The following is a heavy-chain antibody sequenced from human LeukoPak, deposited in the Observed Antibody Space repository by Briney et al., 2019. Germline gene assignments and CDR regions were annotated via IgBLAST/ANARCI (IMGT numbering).Heavy chain of an antibody. CDR1: GYTFTSYG. V-gene: IGHV1-18*01. D-gene: IGHD1-26*01. Sequence: ASVKVSCKASGYTFTSYGISWVRQAPGQGLEWMGLISGDNGNTNYAQNLQGRVTMTTDTSTSTAYMELRSLRYDDTAVYYCARDRYGVRSGSCDYWGRGTLVTVSS. J-gene: IGHJ4*02. CDR3: ARDRYGVRSGSCDY. CDR2: ISGDNGNT.